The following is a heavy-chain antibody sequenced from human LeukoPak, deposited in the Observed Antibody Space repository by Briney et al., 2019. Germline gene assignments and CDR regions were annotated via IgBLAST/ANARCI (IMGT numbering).Heavy chain of an antibody. CDR1: GGSVTSASHY. Sequence: SETLSLTCTVSGGSVTSASHYWAWIRQPPGKGLEWIGYIYYSGSTYYNPSLKSRVTISVDTSKNQFSLKLSSVTAADTAVYYCARFYYGSSMDAFDIWGQGTMVTVSS. D-gene: IGHD3-10*01. CDR3: ARFYYGSSMDAFDI. CDR2: IYYSGST. V-gene: IGHV4-30-4*08. J-gene: IGHJ3*02.